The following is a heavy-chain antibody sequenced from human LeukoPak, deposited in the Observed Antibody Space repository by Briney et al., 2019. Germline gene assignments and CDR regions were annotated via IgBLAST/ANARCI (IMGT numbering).Heavy chain of an antibody. CDR3: ARDLSGGGYNYFDY. D-gene: IGHD5-24*01. CDR2: ISYDGNNK. Sequence: GGSLRLSCAASGFTFSSYAMHWVRQAPGKGLGWVAVISYDGNNKYYADSVKGRFTISRDNSKNTLYLQMNSLRAEDTAVYYCARDLSGGGYNYFDYWGQGTLVTVSS. CDR1: GFTFSSYA. J-gene: IGHJ4*02. V-gene: IGHV3-30-3*01.